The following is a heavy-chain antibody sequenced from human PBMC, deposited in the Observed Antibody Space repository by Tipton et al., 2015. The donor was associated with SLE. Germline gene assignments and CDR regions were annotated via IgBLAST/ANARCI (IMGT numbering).Heavy chain of an antibody. J-gene: IGHJ4*02. D-gene: IGHD6-13*01. Sequence: SLRLSCAASGFSFSSYAMHWVRQAPGKGLEELAVVSDDGGKYYYADSVKGRFTISRDNSRDTLYLQMNSLRAEDTAVYYCARGLYSSSWYRYWGQGTLVTVSS. CDR2: VSDDGGKY. CDR1: GFSFSSYA. CDR3: ARGLYSSSWYRY. V-gene: IGHV3-30*04.